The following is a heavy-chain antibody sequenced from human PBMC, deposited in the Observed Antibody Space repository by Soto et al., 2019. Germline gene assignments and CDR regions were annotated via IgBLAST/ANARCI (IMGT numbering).Heavy chain of an antibody. J-gene: IGHJ6*02. V-gene: IGHV3-48*02. CDR2: ISSSSSTI. CDR1: GFTFSSYS. D-gene: IGHD5-18*01. Sequence: GGSLRLSCAASGFTFSSYSMNWVRQAPGKGLEWVSYISSSSSTIYYADSVKGRFTISRDNAKNSLYLQMNSLRDEDTAVYYCARAMGYSYGFEYYSGMDVWGQGTTVTVSS. CDR3: ARAMGYSYGFEYYSGMDV.